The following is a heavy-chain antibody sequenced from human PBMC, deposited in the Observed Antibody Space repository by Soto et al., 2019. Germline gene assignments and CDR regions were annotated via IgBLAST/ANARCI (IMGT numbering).Heavy chain of an antibody. J-gene: IGHJ4*02. V-gene: IGHV1-2*02. CDR3: GRGRSGQIVVFY. Sequence: ASVKVSCKASGYTFTGHYIHWVRQAPEQGPEWMGEIGPESGATRYAQKFQGRVTMTRDTSITTVYMELKNLSPDDTAVYYCGRGRSGQIVVFYWGQGTPVTVS. CDR2: IGPESGAT. CDR1: GYTFTGHY. D-gene: IGHD1-26*01.